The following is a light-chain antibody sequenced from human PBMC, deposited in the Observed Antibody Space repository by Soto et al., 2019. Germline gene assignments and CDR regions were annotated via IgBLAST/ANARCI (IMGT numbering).Light chain of an antibody. V-gene: IGLV1-40*01. Sequence: QSVLTQPPSVSGAPGQRVTISCTGSSSSIGAGYDVHWYQQLPGTAPXLLMFDXXXRPSXXPDRFXXXXXXXXXXXXXXXXXAEDEADYYCQSYDSSLSLYVFGTGTKVTVL. CDR3: QSYDSSLSLYV. CDR2: DXX. J-gene: IGLJ1*01. CDR1: SSSIGAGYD.